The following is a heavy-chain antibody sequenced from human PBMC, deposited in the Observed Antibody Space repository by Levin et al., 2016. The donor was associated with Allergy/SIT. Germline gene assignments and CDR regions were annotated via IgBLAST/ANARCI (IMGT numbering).Heavy chain of an antibody. J-gene: IGHJ4*02. CDR2: IYYSGST. CDR1: GGSISSSSYY. D-gene: IGHD1-26*01. V-gene: IGHV4-39*01. CDR3: ASSGSGGRLDY. Sequence: GSLRLSCTVSGGSISSSSYYWGWIRQPPGKGLEWIGSIYYSGSTYYNPSLKSRVTISVDTSKNQFSLKLSSVTAADTAVYYCASSGSGGRLDYWGQGTLVTVSS.